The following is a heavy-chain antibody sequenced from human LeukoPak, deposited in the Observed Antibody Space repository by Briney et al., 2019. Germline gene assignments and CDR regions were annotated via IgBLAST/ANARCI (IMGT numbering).Heavy chain of an antibody. CDR3: ARCIANIVATILDY. J-gene: IGHJ4*02. CDR2: ISYDGSNK. Sequence: PGGSLRLSCAASGFTFSSYAMHGVRQAPAKGLEWVAVISYDGSNKHYAHSVKGRFTISRDNSKNTLYLQMNSLRAEDTAVYYCARCIANIVATILDYWGQGTLVTVSS. V-gene: IGHV3-30-3*01. D-gene: IGHD5-12*01. CDR1: GFTFSSYA.